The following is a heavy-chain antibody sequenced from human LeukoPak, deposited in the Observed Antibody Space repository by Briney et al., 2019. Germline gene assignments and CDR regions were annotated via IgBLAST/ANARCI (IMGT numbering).Heavy chain of an antibody. Sequence: SVKVSCKASGGTFSSYAISWVRQAPGQGLEWMGRIIPILGIANYAQKFQGRVTITADKSTSTAYMELSSLRSEDTAVYYCARDLPEYCGGDRYRYWGQGTLVSVSS. CDR1: GGTFSSYA. CDR3: ARDLPEYCGGDRYRY. J-gene: IGHJ4*02. V-gene: IGHV1-69*04. D-gene: IGHD2-21*02. CDR2: IIPILGIA.